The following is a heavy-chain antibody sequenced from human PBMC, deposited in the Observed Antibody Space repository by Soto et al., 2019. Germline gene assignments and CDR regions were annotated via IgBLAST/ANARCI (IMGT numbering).Heavy chain of an antibody. CDR3: QAEDGIRDL. V-gene: IGHV3-23*01. Sequence: GKRLEWIASITGNGAKTYYADSVKGRVTVSRDNSKNTVYLQMNSLKAEDTAVFFCQAEDGIRDL. CDR2: ITGNGAKT. J-gene: IGHJ2*01. D-gene: IGHD2-21*01.